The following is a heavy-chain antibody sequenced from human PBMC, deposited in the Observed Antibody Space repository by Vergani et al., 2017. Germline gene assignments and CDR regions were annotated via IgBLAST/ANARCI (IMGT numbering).Heavy chain of an antibody. CDR2: IYYSGST. J-gene: IGHJ3*02. CDR1: GGSISSYY. D-gene: IGHD2-2*01. Sequence: QVQLQESGPGLVKPSETLSLTCTVSGGSISSYYWSWIRQPPGKGLEWIGYIYYSGSTNYNPSLKRRVTISVDTSKNQFSLKLSSVTAADTAVYYWARLGYCSSTSCPGDAFDIWGQGTMVTVSS. V-gene: IGHV4-59*01. CDR3: ARLGYCSSTSCPGDAFDI.